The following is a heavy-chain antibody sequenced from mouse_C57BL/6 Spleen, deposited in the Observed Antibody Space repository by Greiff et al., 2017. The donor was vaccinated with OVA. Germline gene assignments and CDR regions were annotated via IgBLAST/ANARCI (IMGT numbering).Heavy chain of an antibody. D-gene: IGHD4-1*01. J-gene: IGHJ3*01. V-gene: IGHV1-64*01. CDR2: IHPNSGST. Sequence: QVQLQQPGAELVKPGASVKLSCKASGYTFTSYWMHWVKQRPGQGLEWIGMIHPNSGSTNYNEKFKSKATLTVDKSSSTACMQLSSLTSEDSAVYYCARPLTGTGGFAYWGQGTLVTVSA. CDR1: GYTFTSYW. CDR3: ARPLTGTGGFAY.